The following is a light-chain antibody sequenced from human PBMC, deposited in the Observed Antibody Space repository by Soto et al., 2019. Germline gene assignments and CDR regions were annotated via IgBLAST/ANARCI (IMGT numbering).Light chain of an antibody. V-gene: IGKV1-39*01. CDR3: QQSYSIPLT. CDR1: QSIRTY. Sequence: DLQMTQSPSSLSASIGDRVTITCRASQSIRTYLNWYRQIPGKAPNLLSYAASSLQSGDPSRFSGSGSGTDFTLTISSVQPEDFVIYYYQQSYSIPLTFGGGTTVEIK. CDR2: AAS. J-gene: IGKJ4*01.